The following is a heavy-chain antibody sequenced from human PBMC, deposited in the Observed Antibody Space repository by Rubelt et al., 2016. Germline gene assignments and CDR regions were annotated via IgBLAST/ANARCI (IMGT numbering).Heavy chain of an antibody. Sequence: QVQLVQSGAEVKKPGSSVKVSCKASGGTFSSYAISWVRQAPGQGLEWMGRISAYNGNTNYAQKLQGRVTMTRDTSTSTVYMELSSLRSEDTAVYYCARSPRYDFEDNWFDPWGQGTLVTVSS. CDR3: ARSPRYDFEDNWFDP. CDR2: ISAYNGNT. D-gene: IGHD3-3*01. V-gene: IGHV1-18*01. CDR1: GGTFSSYA. J-gene: IGHJ5*02.